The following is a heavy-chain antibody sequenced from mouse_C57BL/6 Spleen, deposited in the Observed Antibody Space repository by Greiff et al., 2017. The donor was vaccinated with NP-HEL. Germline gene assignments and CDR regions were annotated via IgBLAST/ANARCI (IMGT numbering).Heavy chain of an antibody. V-gene: IGHV5-6*01. J-gene: IGHJ3*01. CDR1: GFTFSSYG. Sequence: EVQLVESGGDLVKPGGSLKLSCAASGFTFSSYGMSWVRQTPDKRLEWVATISSGGSYTYYPDSVKGRFTISRDNAKNTLYLQMSSLKSEDTAMYYCARPSDREFAYWGQGTLVTVSA. CDR2: ISSGGSYT. CDR3: ARPSDREFAY.